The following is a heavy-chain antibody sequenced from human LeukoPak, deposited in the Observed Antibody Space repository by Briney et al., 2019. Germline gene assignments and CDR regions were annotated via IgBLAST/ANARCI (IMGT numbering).Heavy chain of an antibody. V-gene: IGHV3-21*01. CDR2: ISSSSSYI. J-gene: IGHJ3*02. CDR1: GFTFSSYS. Sequence: GGSLRLSCAASGFTFSSYSMNWVRQAPGKGLEWVSSISSSSSYIYYADSVKGRFTISRDNAKNSLYLQMNSLRAEDTAVYYCASSTYYYDSSGSADAFDIWGQGTMVTVSS. CDR3: ASSTYYYDSSGSADAFDI. D-gene: IGHD3-22*01.